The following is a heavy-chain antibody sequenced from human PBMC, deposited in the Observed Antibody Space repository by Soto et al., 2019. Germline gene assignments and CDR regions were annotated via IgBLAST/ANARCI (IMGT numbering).Heavy chain of an antibody. CDR2: ISGGGFKK. Sequence: GGSLRLSCAASGFIFENFGMSWVRQAPGKGLEWISSISGGGFKKYYADSVKGRFTISRDNSKSTVYLELNNLSAEDTAVYHCAKNQGVELVPLATVDWFDPWGQGSVVTVSS. V-gene: IGHV3-23*01. D-gene: IGHD1-26*01. J-gene: IGHJ5*02. CDR3: AKNQGVELVPLATVDWFDP. CDR1: GFIFENFG.